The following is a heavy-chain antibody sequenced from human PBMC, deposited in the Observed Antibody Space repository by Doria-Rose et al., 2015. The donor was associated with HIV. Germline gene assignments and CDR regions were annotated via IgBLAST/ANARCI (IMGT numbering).Heavy chain of an antibody. CDR3: ARIKSSRWYHKYYFDF. CDR2: TFSDDER. CDR1: GVSLSSPGMG. V-gene: IGHV2-26*01. D-gene: IGHD6-13*01. J-gene: IGHJ4*02. Sequence: SGPVLVKPTETLTLTCTVSGVSLSSPGMGVSWIRQPPGKALEWLANTFSDDERYYKTSPKSRLTISRGTSKSQVVLTMTDMDPVDTATYYCARIKSSRWYHKYYFDFWGQGTLVIVSA.